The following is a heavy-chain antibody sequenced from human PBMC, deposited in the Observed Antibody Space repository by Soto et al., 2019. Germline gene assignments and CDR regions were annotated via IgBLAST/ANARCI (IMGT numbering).Heavy chain of an antibody. J-gene: IGHJ4*02. V-gene: IGHV5-51*01. CDR2: IYPDDSDT. D-gene: IGHD6-13*01. CDR3: ERRRIGDIAAADDY. Sequence: GESLKISCKGSGYSFTNYWIGWVRQMPGKGLEWMGIIYPDDSDTRYSPSFQGQVTISADKSISTAYLQWGSLKASDTAIYYCERRRIGDIAAADDYWGQGTLVTVSS. CDR1: GYSFTNYW.